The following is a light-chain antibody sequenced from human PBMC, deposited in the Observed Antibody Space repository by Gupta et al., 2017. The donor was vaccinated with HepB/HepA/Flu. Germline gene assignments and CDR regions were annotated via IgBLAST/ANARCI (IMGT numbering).Light chain of an antibody. CDR2: DAS. V-gene: IGKV3-11*01. CDR3: QHRSRWPLT. CDR1: QSVSNY. J-gene: IGKJ4*01. Sequence: EIVLTQSPATLSLSPGETATLTCRASQSVSNYFAWYQQKPGQVPRLLIYDASNRATDIPARFSGSESGTDFTLTISSLEPEDFAVYYCQHRSRWPLTFGGGTQVESK.